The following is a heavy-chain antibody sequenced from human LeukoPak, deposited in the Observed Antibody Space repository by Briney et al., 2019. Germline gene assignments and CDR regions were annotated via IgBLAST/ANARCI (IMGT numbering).Heavy chain of an antibody. J-gene: IGHJ4*02. CDR2: IYYNGNT. V-gene: IGHV4-30-4*01. CDR3: ARATTVVTPVDY. D-gene: IGHD4-23*01. CDR1: GGSISSDDHY. Sequence: SETLSLTCTVSGGSISSDDHYWSRIRQPPGKGLEWIGYIYYNGNTYYNPSLKSRVTISVDTSKNQFCLKLRSVAAADTAVYYCARATTVVTPVDYWGQGTLVTVSS.